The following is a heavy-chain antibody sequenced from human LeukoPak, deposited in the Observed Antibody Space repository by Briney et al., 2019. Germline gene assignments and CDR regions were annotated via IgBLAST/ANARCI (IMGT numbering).Heavy chain of an antibody. J-gene: IGHJ4*02. CDR3: ARDRALRG. D-gene: IGHD3-3*01. CDR1: GGSISSYC. V-gene: IGHV4-59*01. CDR2: IYYSGST. Sequence: SETLSLTCTVSGGSISSYCWSWIRQPPGKGLEWIGYIYYSGSTNYNPSLKSRVTISVDTSKNQFSLKLSSVTAADTAVYYCARDRALRGWGQGTLVTVSS.